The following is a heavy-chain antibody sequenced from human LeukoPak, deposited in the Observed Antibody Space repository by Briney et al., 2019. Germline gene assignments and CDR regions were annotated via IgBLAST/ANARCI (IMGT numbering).Heavy chain of an antibody. D-gene: IGHD3-16*01. CDR2: IRHDGSIK. CDR1: GFIFSTYG. V-gene: IGHV3-30*02. J-gene: IGHJ4*01. CDR3: ANDSLSDIDV. Sequence: PGGSLRLSCATSGFIFSTYGMYWVRQAPGKGLEWVAFIRHDGSIKNYADSVKGRSTISRDNSKNTLYLQMNSLRAEDTAVYYCANDSLSDIDVWGHGTLVTVSS.